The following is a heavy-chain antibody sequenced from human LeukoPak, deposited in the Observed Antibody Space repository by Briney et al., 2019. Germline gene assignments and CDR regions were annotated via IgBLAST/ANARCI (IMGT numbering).Heavy chain of an antibody. CDR3: ARDQSSGCFDY. V-gene: IGHV3-21*01. D-gene: IGHD6-19*01. CDR2: ISSSSSSM. CDR1: GFXFSSYS. Sequence: GGSLRLSCAASGFXFSSYSMNWVRQAPGKGLEWVSSISSSSSSMYYADSLKGRFTISRDNAKNSLYLQMNSLRAEDTAVYYCARDQSSGCFDYWGRGTLVTVSS. J-gene: IGHJ4*02.